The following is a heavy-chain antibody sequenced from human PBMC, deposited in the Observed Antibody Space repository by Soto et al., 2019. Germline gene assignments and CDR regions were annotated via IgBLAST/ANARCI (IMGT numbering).Heavy chain of an antibody. CDR2: ISGSGGTT. J-gene: IGHJ3*02. D-gene: IGHD6-19*01. Sequence: PGGSLRLSCASSGFTFSSYAMSLVRQAPGKGLEWVSAISGSGGTTYYADSVKGRFTFSRDNSKNTLYLQMNSLRAEDTAVYYCAKTANGWFSAFDIWGQGTMVTVS. CDR1: GFTFSSYA. CDR3: AKTANGWFSAFDI. V-gene: IGHV3-23*01.